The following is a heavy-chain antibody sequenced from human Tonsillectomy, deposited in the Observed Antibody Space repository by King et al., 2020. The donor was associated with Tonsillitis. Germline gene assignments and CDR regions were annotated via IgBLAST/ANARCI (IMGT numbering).Heavy chain of an antibody. CDR3: AKVDAIAAVRRAFDI. V-gene: IGHV3-23*04. Sequence: EVQLVESGGGLVQPGGSLRLSCAASGFTFSNYAMSWVRQAPGKGLEWVSVISGSGANTYYADSVKGRFTISRDNSKKTLYLQMQSLRAADTAVYYCAKVDAIAAVRRAFDIWGQGTMVTVSS. J-gene: IGHJ3*02. D-gene: IGHD2-2*01. CDR2: ISGSGANT. CDR1: GFTFSNYA.